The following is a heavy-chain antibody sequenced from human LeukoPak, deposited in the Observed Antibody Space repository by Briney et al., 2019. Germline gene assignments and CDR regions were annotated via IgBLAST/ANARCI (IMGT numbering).Heavy chain of an antibody. CDR1: GGSISSGGYY. CDR3: ARVRDALQPTYYYDSSGYSSRSYFDY. D-gene: IGHD3-22*01. J-gene: IGHJ4*02. Sequence: SETLSLTCTVSGGSISSGGYYWSWIRQHPGKGLEWIGYIYYSGSTYYNPSLKSRVTISVDTSKNQFSLKLSSVTAADTAVYYCARVRDALQPTYYYDSSGYSSRSYFDYWGQGTLVTVSS. V-gene: IGHV4-31*03. CDR2: IYYSGST.